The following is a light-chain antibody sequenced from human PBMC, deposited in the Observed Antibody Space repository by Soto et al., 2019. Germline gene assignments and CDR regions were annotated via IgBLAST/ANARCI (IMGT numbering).Light chain of an antibody. CDR3: QQRSNWPPT. CDR2: DAS. J-gene: IGKJ4*01. V-gene: IGKV3-11*01. CDR1: QSVSSY. Sequence: EIELTQSPATLSLSPGERATLSCRASQSVSSYLAWYQQKPGQAPRLLIYDASNRATGITARFSGSGSGTDFTLTISSLEHDDFAVYYCQQRSNWPPTFGGGTKVDIK.